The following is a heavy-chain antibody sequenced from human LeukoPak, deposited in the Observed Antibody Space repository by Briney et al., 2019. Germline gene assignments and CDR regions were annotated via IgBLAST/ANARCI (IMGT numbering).Heavy chain of an antibody. J-gene: IGHJ3*02. Sequence: PGGSLRLSCAASGFTFTDDYMSWIRQAPGKGLEWVANIKQDGSEKYYVDSVKGRFTISRDNAKNSLYLQMNSLRAEDTAVYYCARAGGTYYGIAFDIWGQGTMVTVSS. V-gene: IGHV3-7*01. CDR3: ARAGGTYYGIAFDI. CDR1: GFTFTDDY. CDR2: IKQDGSEK. D-gene: IGHD1-26*01.